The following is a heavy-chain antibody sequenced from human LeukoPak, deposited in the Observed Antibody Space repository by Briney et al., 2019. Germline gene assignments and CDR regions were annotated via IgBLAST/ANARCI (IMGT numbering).Heavy chain of an antibody. J-gene: IGHJ4*02. V-gene: IGHV1-18*01. D-gene: IGHD1-1*01. Sequence: ASVKVSCKASGYTFTSYGISWVRQAPGQGLEWMGWISAYNGNTNYAQKLQGRVTMTKDTSTSTAYMELRSLRSDDTAVYYCAKGRRVDADDHFDYWGQGTLVTVSS. CDR3: AKGRRVDADDHFDY. CDR1: GYTFTSYG. CDR2: ISAYNGNT.